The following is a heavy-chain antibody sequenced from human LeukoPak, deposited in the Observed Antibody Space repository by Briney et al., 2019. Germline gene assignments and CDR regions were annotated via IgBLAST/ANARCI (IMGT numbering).Heavy chain of an antibody. Sequence: SETLSLTCTVSGGSISSYYWSWIRQPPGKGLEWVGYIYYSGSTNYNLSLKSRVTISVDTSKNQFSLKLSSVTAADTAVYYCARDSNGMDVWGQGTTVTVSS. J-gene: IGHJ6*02. V-gene: IGHV4-59*01. CDR2: IYYSGST. CDR3: ARDSNGMDV. CDR1: GGSISSYY.